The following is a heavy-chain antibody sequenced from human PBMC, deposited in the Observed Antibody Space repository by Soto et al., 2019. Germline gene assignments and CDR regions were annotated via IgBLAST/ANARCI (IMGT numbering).Heavy chain of an antibody. CDR1: GYNLSARS. CDR3: AVGNDYGSTFDI. V-gene: IGHV1-24*01. J-gene: IGHJ3*02. Sequence: ASVKFSERVSGYNLSARSMPWVRQAPGKGLEWMGGFDPGDGETNYAQKLQGRVTMTTDTSTSTAYMELRSLRSDDTAVYYCAVGNDYGSTFDIWGQGTMVTVSS. CDR2: FDPGDGET. D-gene: IGHD4-17*01.